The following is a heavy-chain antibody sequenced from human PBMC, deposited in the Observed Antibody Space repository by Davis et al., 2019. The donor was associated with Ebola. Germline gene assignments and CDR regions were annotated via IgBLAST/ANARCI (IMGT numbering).Heavy chain of an antibody. D-gene: IGHD3-3*01. V-gene: IGHV4-31*03. CDR1: GGSISSGGYY. CDR3: ARDLFQGGTIFGLVSTSYYYYGMDV. J-gene: IGHJ6*02. Sequence: SETLSLTCTVSGGSISSGGYYWSWIRQHPGKGLEWIGYIYYSGSTYYNPSLKSRVTISVDTSKNQFSLKLSSVTAADTAVYYCARDLFQGGTIFGLVSTSYYYYGMDVWGQGTTVSVSS. CDR2: IYYSGST.